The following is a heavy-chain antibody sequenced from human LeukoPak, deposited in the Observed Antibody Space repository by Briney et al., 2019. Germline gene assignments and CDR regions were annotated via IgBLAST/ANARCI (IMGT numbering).Heavy chain of an antibody. CDR1: GFTVSSNY. CDR3: ARVSVAVAGDY. V-gene: IGHV3-66*01. CDR2: IYSGGST. Sequence: GGSLRLSCAASGFTVSSNYMSWARQAPGKGLEWVSVIYSGGSTYYADSVKGRFTISRDNSKNTLYLQMNSLRAEDTAVYYCARVSVAVAGDYWGQGTLVTVSS. J-gene: IGHJ4*02. D-gene: IGHD6-19*01.